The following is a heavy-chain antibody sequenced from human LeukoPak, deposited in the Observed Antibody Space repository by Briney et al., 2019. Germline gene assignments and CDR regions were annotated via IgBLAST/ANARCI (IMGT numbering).Heavy chain of an antibody. CDR2: ISSTSSYI. V-gene: IGHV3-21*01. Sequence: GGSLRLSCAASGFTFSSYSMNCVRQAPGKGLEWVSSISSTSSYIYYADSVKGRFTISRDNAKNSLYLQMNSLRAEDTAVYYCARTTMVRGVTSYYYYGMDVWGQGTTVTVSS. J-gene: IGHJ6*02. CDR3: ARTTMVRGVTSYYYYGMDV. CDR1: GFTFSSYS. D-gene: IGHD3-10*01.